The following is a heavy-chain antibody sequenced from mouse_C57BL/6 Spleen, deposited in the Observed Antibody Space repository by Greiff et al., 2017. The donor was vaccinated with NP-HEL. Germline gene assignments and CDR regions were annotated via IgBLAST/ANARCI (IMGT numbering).Heavy chain of an antibody. CDR2: IDPETGGT. V-gene: IGHV1-15*01. D-gene: IGHD2-1*01. Sequence: QVQLQQSGAELVRPGASVTLSCKASGYTFTDYEMHWVKQTPVHGLEWIGAIDPETGGTAYNQKFKGKAILTADKSSSTAYMELRSLTSEDSAVYYCTRSNYGNYWFAYWGQGTLVTVSA. J-gene: IGHJ3*01. CDR3: TRSNYGNYWFAY. CDR1: GYTFTDYE.